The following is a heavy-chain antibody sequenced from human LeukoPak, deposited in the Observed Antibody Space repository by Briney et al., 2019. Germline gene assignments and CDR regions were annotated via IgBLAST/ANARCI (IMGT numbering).Heavy chain of an antibody. Sequence: PSETLSLTCTVSGGSISSGSYYWSWIRQPAGKGLEWIGRIYTSGSTNYIPSLKSRVTISVDTSKNQFSLKLSSVTAADTAVYYCARRYSSSWYRGDWFDPWGQGTLVTVSS. V-gene: IGHV4-61*02. CDR1: GGSISSGSYY. CDR3: ARRYSSSWYRGDWFDP. J-gene: IGHJ5*02. D-gene: IGHD6-13*01. CDR2: IYTSGST.